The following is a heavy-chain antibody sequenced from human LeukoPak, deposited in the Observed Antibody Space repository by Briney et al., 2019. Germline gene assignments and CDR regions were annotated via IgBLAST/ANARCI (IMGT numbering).Heavy chain of an antibody. CDR1: GFTFSNYA. D-gene: IGHD5-12*01. V-gene: IGHV3-23*01. Sequence: QTGGSLRLSCAASGFTFSNYAMSWVRQARGKGLEWVSGMNGSGGSTYYADSAKGRFTISRDNAKNTLYLQMNSLRAEDTVVYYCAKLWGYSGYDQIDYWGQGTLVTVSS. J-gene: IGHJ4*02. CDR3: AKLWGYSGYDQIDY. CDR2: MNGSGGST.